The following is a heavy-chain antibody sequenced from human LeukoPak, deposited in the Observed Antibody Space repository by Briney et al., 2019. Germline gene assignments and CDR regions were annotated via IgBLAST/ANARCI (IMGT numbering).Heavy chain of an antibody. V-gene: IGHV3-53*01. J-gene: IGHJ6*02. Sequence: GGSLRLSCAASGFTVSSDSMTWVRQAPGKGLQWVSVIYSGGSTYYADSVKGRFTISRDNPKNTLYLQMNSLRAEDTAVYYCARENNFGSGMDVWGQGTTVTVSS. D-gene: IGHD3-10*01. CDR1: GFTVSSDS. CDR2: IYSGGST. CDR3: ARENNFGSGMDV.